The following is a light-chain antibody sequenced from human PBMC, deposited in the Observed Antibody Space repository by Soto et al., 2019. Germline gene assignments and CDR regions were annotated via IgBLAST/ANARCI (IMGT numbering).Light chain of an antibody. CDR1: QSFSSSY. Sequence: EIVLTQSPRTLSLSPGERATLSCRASQSFSSSYLAWYQQKPGQAPRLLTYGASTRATGVPDRFSGSGSGTNLTFTISRLESEDFAMHFCQQYGSAPLTFGGGTKVAIK. CDR2: GAS. CDR3: QQYGSAPLT. J-gene: IGKJ4*01. V-gene: IGKV3-20*01.